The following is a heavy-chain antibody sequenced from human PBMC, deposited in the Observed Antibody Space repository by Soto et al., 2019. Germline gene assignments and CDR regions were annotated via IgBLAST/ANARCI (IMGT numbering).Heavy chain of an antibody. Sequence: SETLSLTCTVSGGSISSYYWSWIRQPPGKGLEWIGYIYYSGSTNYNPSLKSRVTISVDTSKNQFSLKLSSVTAADTAVYYCARGRIINGHYDFWSGPSNWFDPWGQGTLVTVSS. CDR1: GGSISSYY. CDR2: IYYSGST. D-gene: IGHD3-3*01. J-gene: IGHJ5*02. CDR3: ARGRIINGHYDFWSGPSNWFDP. V-gene: IGHV4-59*01.